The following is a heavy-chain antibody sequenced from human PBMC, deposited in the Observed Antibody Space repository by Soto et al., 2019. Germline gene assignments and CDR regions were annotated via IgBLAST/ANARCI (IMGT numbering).Heavy chain of an antibody. V-gene: IGHV3-30*18. CDR2: ISYDGSNK. CDR3: AKDGPYDTTLGAFDI. J-gene: IGHJ3*02. D-gene: IGHD3-22*01. Sequence: GGFLRNPWAALWVTFRDHGSPRVRQAPGKGLEWVAVISYDGSNKYYADSVKGRFTIPRDNSKNTLYLQMNSLRAEDTAVYYCAKDGPYDTTLGAFDIWGQGTMVTVSS. CDR1: WVTFRDHG.